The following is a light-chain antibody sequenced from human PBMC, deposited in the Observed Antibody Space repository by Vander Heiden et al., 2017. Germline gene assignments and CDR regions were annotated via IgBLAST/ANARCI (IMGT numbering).Light chain of an antibody. CDR3: QSYDSSLSGYV. CDR1: RSNIGAGYD. CDR2: GNS. J-gene: IGLJ1*01. Sequence: QSVLTQPPSVSGAPGQRVTISCTGSRSNIGAGYDVHWYQQLPGKAPKLLIYGNSNRPSGVPDRFSGSKSGTSASLAITGLQAEDEADYYCQSYDSSLSGYVFGTGTKVTVL. V-gene: IGLV1-40*01.